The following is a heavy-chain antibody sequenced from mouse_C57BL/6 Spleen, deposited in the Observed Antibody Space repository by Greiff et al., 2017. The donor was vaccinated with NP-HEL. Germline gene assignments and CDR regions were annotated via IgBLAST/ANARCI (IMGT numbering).Heavy chain of an antibody. D-gene: IGHD1-2*01. Sequence: EVKVEESGGGLVQPGGSMNLSCVASGFTFSKYWMNWVRQSPEKGLEWVAQIRLKSDNYATHYAESVKGRFTISRDDSKSSVYLQMNNLRAEDTGIYYCTDYYGRFAYWGQGTLVTVSA. CDR2: IRLKSDNYAT. CDR1: GFTFSKYW. CDR3: TDYYGRFAY. V-gene: IGHV6-3*01. J-gene: IGHJ3*01.